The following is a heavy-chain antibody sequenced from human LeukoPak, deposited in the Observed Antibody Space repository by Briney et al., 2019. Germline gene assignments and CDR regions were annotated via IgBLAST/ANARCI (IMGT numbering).Heavy chain of an antibody. CDR3: AQDRVTMVQGVNYYGMDV. D-gene: IGHD3-10*01. V-gene: IGHV3-30*18. Sequence: GGSLRLSCAASGFTFSSYGMHWVRQAPGKGLEWVAVISYDGSNKYYADSVKGRFTISRDNSKNTLYLQMNSLRAEDTAVYYCAQDRVTMVQGVNYYGMDVWGKGTTVTVSS. CDR1: GFTFSSYG. J-gene: IGHJ6*04. CDR2: ISYDGSNK.